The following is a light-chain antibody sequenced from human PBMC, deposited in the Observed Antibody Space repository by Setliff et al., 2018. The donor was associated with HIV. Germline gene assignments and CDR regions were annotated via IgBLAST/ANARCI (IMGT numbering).Light chain of an antibody. CDR1: SGSIASNY. CDR2: EDN. V-gene: IGLV6-57*01. CDR3: QSYDSSNYV. Sequence: NFMLTQPHSVSESPRKTVTISCTRSSGSIASNYVQWYQQRPGSSPTTVIYEDNQRPSGVPDRFSGSIDSSSNSASLTISGLKTEDEADYYCQSYDSSNYVFGTGTKV. J-gene: IGLJ1*01.